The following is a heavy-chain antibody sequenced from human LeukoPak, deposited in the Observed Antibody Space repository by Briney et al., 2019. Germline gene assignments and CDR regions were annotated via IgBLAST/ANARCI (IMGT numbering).Heavy chain of an antibody. Sequence: PSETLSLICTVSGGSIRTSRYYWGWIRQPPGRGLEWIASVYYSGSTNYNPSLKSRVTISVDTSKNQFSLKLSSVTAADTAVYFCARGPPTDYYDSSGFYYVFDYWGQGTLVTVSS. V-gene: IGHV4-39*07. CDR3: ARGPPTDYYDSSGFYYVFDY. CDR1: GGSIRTSRYY. D-gene: IGHD3-22*01. CDR2: VYYSGST. J-gene: IGHJ4*02.